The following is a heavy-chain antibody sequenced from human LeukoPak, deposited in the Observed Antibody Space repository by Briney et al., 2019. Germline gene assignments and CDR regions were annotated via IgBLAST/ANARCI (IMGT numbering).Heavy chain of an antibody. J-gene: IGHJ6*02. CDR3: ARNPDTVATFYYYYGMDV. V-gene: IGHV1-69*01. D-gene: IGHD5-12*01. CDR1: GGTFSSYA. CDR2: IIPIFGTA. Sequence: SVKVSCKASGGTFSSYAISWVRQAPGRGLEWMGGIIPIFGTANYAQKFQGRVTITADESTSTAYMELSSLRSEDTAVYYCARNPDTVATFYYYYGMDVWGQGTTVTVSS.